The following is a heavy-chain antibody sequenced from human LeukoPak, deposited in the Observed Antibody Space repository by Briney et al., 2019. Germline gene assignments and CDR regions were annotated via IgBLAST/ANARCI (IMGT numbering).Heavy chain of an antibody. D-gene: IGHD3-16*01. Sequence: SETLSLTCAVYGGSFSGYFWSWIRQPPGKGLEWIGEINHSGITNYNPSLQSRVTISVDTSNNQFSLKLSSVTAADTAVYYCATGGATASLDYWGQGTLVTVSS. CDR2: INHSGIT. V-gene: IGHV4-34*01. CDR3: ATGGATASLDY. J-gene: IGHJ4*02. CDR1: GGSFSGYF.